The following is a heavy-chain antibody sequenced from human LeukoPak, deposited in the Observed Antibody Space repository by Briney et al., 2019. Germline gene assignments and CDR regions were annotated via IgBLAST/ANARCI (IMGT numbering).Heavy chain of an antibody. CDR2: ISYDGSNK. CDR3: AKDRGLISNFDY. V-gene: IGHV3-30*18. J-gene: IGHJ4*02. Sequence: GGPLRLSCAASGFTFSSYGMHWVRQAPGKGLEWVAVISYDGSNKYYADSVKGRFTISRDNSKNTLYLQMNSLRAEDTAVYYCAKDRGLISNFDYWGQGTLVTVSS. D-gene: IGHD3-10*01. CDR1: GFTFSSYG.